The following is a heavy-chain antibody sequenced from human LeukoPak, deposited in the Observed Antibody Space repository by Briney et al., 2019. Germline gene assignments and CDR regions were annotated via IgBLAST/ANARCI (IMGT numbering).Heavy chain of an antibody. CDR1: GFTFSSYW. D-gene: IGHD3-3*01. V-gene: IGHV3-7*01. CDR2: IKQDGSEK. J-gene: IGHJ4*02. CDR3: ARVRVPYYDFWSGWVFDY. Sequence: GGSLRLSCAASGFTFSSYWMSWVRQAPGKGLEWVANIKQDGSEKYYVDSVKGRFTISRDNAKNSLYLQMNSLRAEDTAVYYCARVRVPYYDFWSGWVFDYWGQGTLVTVSS.